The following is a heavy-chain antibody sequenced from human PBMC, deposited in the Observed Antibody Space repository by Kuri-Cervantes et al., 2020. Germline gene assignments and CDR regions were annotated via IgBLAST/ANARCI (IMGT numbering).Heavy chain of an antibody. CDR1: GFTVSSNY. D-gene: IGHD3-9*01. CDR2: IYSGGST. V-gene: IGHV3-53*01. Sequence: GGSLRLSCAASGFTVSSNYMSWVRQAPGKGLEWVSVIYSGGSTYYADSVKGRFTISRDNSKNTVYLQMNSLRAEDTAVYYCAKENFDWLLYIDFWGQGTLVTVSS. J-gene: IGHJ4*02. CDR3: AKENFDWLLYIDF.